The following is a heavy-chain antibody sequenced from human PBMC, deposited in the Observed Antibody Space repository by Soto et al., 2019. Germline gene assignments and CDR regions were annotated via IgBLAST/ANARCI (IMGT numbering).Heavy chain of an antibody. Sequence: EVQLVETGGGLIQPGGSLRLSCAASGFIVSRNYMYWVRQAPGKGLEWVSVIDGGGYTYYADSVKGRFTISRDNSKNTLHLQMNSLRAEDSAVYYCARGGGSAYVTPPISNWFDPWGQGTLLTVSS. V-gene: IGHV3-53*02. CDR2: IDGGGYT. J-gene: IGHJ5*02. D-gene: IGHD3-22*01. CDR3: ARGGGSAYVTPPISNWFDP. CDR1: GFIVSRNY.